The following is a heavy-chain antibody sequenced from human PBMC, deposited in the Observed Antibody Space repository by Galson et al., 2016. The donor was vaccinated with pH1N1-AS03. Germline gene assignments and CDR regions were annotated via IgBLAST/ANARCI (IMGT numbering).Heavy chain of an antibody. D-gene: IGHD3-3*01. V-gene: IGHV1-69*06. CDR1: GGTFSSYA. J-gene: IGHJ3*02. Sequence: SVKVSCKASGGTFSSYAISWVRQAPGQGLEWMGGIIAMFGTANYAQKVQGRVTITADKSTSTAYMELSSLRSEDTAVYCCARDANYDFWSGHDAFDIWGQGTMVTVSS. CDR3: ARDANYDFWSGHDAFDI. CDR2: IIAMFGTA.